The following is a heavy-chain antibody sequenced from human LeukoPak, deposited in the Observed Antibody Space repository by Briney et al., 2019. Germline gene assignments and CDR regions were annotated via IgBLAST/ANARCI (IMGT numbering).Heavy chain of an antibody. D-gene: IGHD6-19*01. CDR1: GFTFSSYW. CDR3: ARASAVAGTRDY. Sequence: GGSLRLSCAASGFTFSSYWMSWVRQASGKGLEWVANIKSDGSDKYYVDSVKGRFTISRDNAKNSLYLQMNSLRAEDTAIYYCARASAVAGTRDYWGQGTLVTVSS. J-gene: IGHJ4*02. V-gene: IGHV3-7*01. CDR2: IKSDGSDK.